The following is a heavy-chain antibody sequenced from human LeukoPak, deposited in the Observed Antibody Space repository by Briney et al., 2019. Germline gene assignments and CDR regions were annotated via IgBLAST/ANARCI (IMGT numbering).Heavy chain of an antibody. CDR2: ISSSGSTI. J-gene: IGHJ6*02. V-gene: IGHV3-11*01. CDR3: ARDDLGEIRGYYYYGMDV. D-gene: IGHD3-10*01. CDR1: GFTFSDYY. Sequence: GGSLRLSCAASGFTFSDYYMSWIRQAPGKGLEWVSYISSSGSTIYYADSVKGRFTISRDNAKNSLYLQMNSPRAEDTAVYYCARDDLGEIRGYYYYGMDVWGQGTTVTVSS.